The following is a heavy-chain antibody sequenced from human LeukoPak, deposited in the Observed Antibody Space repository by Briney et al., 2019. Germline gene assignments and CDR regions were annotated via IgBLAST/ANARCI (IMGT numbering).Heavy chain of an antibody. CDR1: GYTFTGSY. J-gene: IGHJ1*01. CDR3: ALTAKLAEYFQH. V-gene: IGHV1-2*02. CDR2: INPNSGGT. D-gene: IGHD2-15*01. Sequence: ASVKVSCKASGYTFTGSYMHWVRQAPGQGLEWMGWINPNSGGTNCAQTFQGRVTMTRDTSISTAYMELSRLRSDGTAVYYCALTAKLAEYFQHWGQGTLVTVSS.